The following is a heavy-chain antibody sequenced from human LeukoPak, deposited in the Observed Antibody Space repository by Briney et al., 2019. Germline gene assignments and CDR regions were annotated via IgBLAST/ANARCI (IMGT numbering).Heavy chain of an antibody. D-gene: IGHD3-16*01. Sequence: PSETLSLTCAVYGSSFSNHHWSWIRQPPGKGLEWLGEMNDSGGTTYSPFFKGRVTISIDASKNQFSLKLNSVTAADTAVYYCAREGRFGGVVTPQGWFDPWGQGTLVTVSS. CDR2: MNDSGGT. J-gene: IGHJ5*02. CDR1: GSSFSNHH. V-gene: IGHV4-34*01. CDR3: AREGRFGGVVTPQGWFDP.